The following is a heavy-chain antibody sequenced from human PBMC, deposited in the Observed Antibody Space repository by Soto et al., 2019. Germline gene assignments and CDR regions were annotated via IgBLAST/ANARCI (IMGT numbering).Heavy chain of an antibody. CDR3: ARHTGLGPIPFDY. Sequence: PGGSRRLSCAASGFTFSSYVMHWVRQAPGKGLGWVAVIWYDGSNKYYADSVKGRFTISRDNSKNTLYLHWSGLKASDTAVYYCARHTGLGPIPFDYWGQGTPVTVSS. V-gene: IGHV3-33*01. CDR2: IWYDGSNK. J-gene: IGHJ4*02. CDR1: GFTFSSYV.